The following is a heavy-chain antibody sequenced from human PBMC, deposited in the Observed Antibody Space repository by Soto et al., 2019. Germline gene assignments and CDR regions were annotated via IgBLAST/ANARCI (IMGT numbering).Heavy chain of an antibody. Sequence: SETLSLTCGVSGYSLSSGYYWAWVRQPPGKGLEWIGSMNYRGKTYYNPSLKSRVTISLDGSKNQVSLKLNSVTAADTAVYHWAISGDDYGSYIDYWGQGTLVAVSS. CDR3: AISGDDYGSYIDY. CDR2: MNYRGKT. J-gene: IGHJ4*02. V-gene: IGHV4-38-2*01. CDR1: GYSLSSGYY. D-gene: IGHD4-17*01.